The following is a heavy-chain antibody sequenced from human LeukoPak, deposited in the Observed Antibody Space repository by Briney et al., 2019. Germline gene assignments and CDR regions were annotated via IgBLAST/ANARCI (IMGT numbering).Heavy chain of an antibody. Sequence: ASVKVSCKASGYTFTRYYMNWVRQAPGQGREWMGGINTNSGGTNYAQKFQGRVTMTRDTSISTAYMGLSRLRSDDTAVYYCARGIAARRDPFDYWGQGTLVTVSS. V-gene: IGHV1-2*02. J-gene: IGHJ4*02. CDR1: GYTFTRYY. D-gene: IGHD6-6*01. CDR3: ARGIAARRDPFDY. CDR2: INTNSGGT.